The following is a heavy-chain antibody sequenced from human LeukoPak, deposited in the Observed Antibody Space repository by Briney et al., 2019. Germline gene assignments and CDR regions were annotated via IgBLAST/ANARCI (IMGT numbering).Heavy chain of an antibody. CDR1: GGSISSGGYS. V-gene: IGHV4-30-2*01. J-gene: IGHJ4*02. Sequence: PSETLSLTCAVSGGSISSGGYSWSWIRQPPGKGLEWIGYIYHRGSTYYNPSLKSRVTISVDRSKNQFSLKLSSVTAADTAVYYCARVIGYGGEHFDYWGQGTLVTVSS. CDR2: IYHRGST. D-gene: IGHD4-23*01. CDR3: ARVIGYGGEHFDY.